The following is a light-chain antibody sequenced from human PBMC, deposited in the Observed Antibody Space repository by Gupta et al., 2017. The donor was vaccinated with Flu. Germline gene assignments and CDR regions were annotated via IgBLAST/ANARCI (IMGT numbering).Light chain of an antibody. Sequence: SYVLTPPPSVSVAPGKTARITCGGNNIGSKTVHWYQQKPGQAPVLVVYDDSARPSGIPERFSGSNSGNTATLTISRVEAGDEADYYCQVWDSSSDHWVFGGGTKLTVL. J-gene: IGLJ3*02. CDR2: DDS. CDR3: QVWDSSSDHWV. V-gene: IGLV3-21*03. CDR1: NIGSKT.